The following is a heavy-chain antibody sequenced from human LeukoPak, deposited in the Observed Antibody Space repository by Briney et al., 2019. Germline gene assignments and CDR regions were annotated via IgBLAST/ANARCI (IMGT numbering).Heavy chain of an antibody. V-gene: IGHV3-7*01. D-gene: IGHD6-13*01. CDR1: GFTFSSYW. Sequence: GGSLRLSCAASGFTFSSYWMNWVRQAPGKGLEWVANIKQDGSEKYYVDSVKGRFTISRDNAKNSLYLQMNSLGAEDTAVYFCARAYSSSWLAYYYYSMDVWGQGTTVTVSS. CDR3: ARAYSSSWLAYYYYSMDV. CDR2: IKQDGSEK. J-gene: IGHJ6*02.